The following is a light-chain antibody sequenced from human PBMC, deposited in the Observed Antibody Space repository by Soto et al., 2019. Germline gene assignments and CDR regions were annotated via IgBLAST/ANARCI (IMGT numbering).Light chain of an antibody. CDR2: KAS. CDR1: QSISDW. Sequence: DIQMTQSPSTLSASVGDRVTITCRAGQSISDWLAWYQQKPGKAPKVLYYKASSLESGVPSRFSGSGSQTELTLTISSLQPDDFATQYCQQSNSYWTFGPGTKVEIK. CDR3: QQSNSYWT. V-gene: IGKV1-5*03. J-gene: IGKJ1*01.